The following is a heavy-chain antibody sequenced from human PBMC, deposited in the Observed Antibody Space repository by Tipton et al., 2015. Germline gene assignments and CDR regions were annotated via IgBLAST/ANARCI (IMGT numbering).Heavy chain of an antibody. J-gene: IGHJ4*02. CDR1: GGSISSSSYY. CDR3: ARHSVAKKVLDY. V-gene: IGHV4-39*01. Sequence: TLSLTCNVSGGSISSSSYYWGWIRQPPGKGLEWIGSIYYSGSTYYNPSLKSRVIISVDTSKNQFSLKVSSVTAADTAVHYCARHSVAKKVLDYWGQGTLVTVSS. CDR2: IYYSGST. D-gene: IGHD6-19*01.